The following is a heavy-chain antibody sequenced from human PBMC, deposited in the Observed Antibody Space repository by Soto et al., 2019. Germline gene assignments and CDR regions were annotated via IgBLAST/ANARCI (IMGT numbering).Heavy chain of an antibody. CDR3: ARDKDRLQLGGNYYYILDV. J-gene: IGHJ6*02. Sequence: QVQLVQSGAEVKKPGSSVKVSCKASGGTFSTSAISWVRQAPGQGLEWVGGIMPVFPTPDYAQNFQGRVTITPDESTTTAYLELTSLRADDTAVYYCARDKDRLQLGGNYYYILDVWAQGTAITVSS. CDR2: IMPVFPTP. D-gene: IGHD1-1*01. V-gene: IGHV1-69*05. CDR1: GGTFSTSA.